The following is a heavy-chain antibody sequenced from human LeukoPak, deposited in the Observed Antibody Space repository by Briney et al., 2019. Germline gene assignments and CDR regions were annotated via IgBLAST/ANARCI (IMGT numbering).Heavy chain of an antibody. J-gene: IGHJ6*02. CDR3: ARVSPSGVWDV. CDR1: GGSISSSSYY. V-gene: IGHV4-61*02. D-gene: IGHD3-10*01. CDR2: IYTSGST. Sequence: PSETLSLTCTVSGGSISSSSYYWSWIRQPAGKGLEWIGRIYTSGSTNYNPSLNSRVTISIDTSKNQFSLSLSSVTAADTAVYYCARVSPSGVWDVWGQGTTVTASS.